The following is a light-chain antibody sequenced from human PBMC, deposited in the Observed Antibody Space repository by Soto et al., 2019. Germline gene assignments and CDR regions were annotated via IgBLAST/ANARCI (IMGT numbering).Light chain of an antibody. CDR3: SSYTSSSTRV. CDR2: EVS. J-gene: IGLJ2*01. CDR1: SSDVGGYNY. Sequence: QSVLTQPASVSGSPGQSITISCTGTSSDVGGYNYVSWYQQHPGKAPKLIIYEVSNRPSGISNRFSGSKSGNTASLTISGLQAEDEADYYRSSYTSSSTRVFGGGTQLTVL. V-gene: IGLV2-14*01.